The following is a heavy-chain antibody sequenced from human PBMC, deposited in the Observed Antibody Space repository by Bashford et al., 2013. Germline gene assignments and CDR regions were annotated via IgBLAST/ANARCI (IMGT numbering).Heavy chain of an antibody. CDR2: IRSKANNYAT. J-gene: IGHJ6*03. V-gene: IGHV3-73*01. CDR3: AKGIMGV. Sequence: WVRQMPGKGLEWVGRIRSKANNYATAYAASVKGRFTISRDNSKNTLDLQMSGLRVEDTAVYYCAKGIMGVWGKGTTVTVSS. D-gene: IGHD1-14*01.